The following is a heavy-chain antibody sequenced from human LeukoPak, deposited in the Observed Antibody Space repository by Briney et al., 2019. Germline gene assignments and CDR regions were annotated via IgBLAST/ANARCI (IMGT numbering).Heavy chain of an antibody. J-gene: IGHJ4*02. CDR2: ISGSGGST. CDR1: GFTFSSYA. V-gene: IGHV3-23*01. CDR3: AKGPGIVVVVADYYFDY. D-gene: IGHD2-15*01. Sequence: PGGSLRLSCAPSGFTFSSYAMSWVRQAPGKGLEWVSAISGSGGSTYYADSVKGRFTISRDNSKNTLYLQMNSLRAEDTAVYYCAKGPGIVVVVADYYFDYWGQGTLVTVSS.